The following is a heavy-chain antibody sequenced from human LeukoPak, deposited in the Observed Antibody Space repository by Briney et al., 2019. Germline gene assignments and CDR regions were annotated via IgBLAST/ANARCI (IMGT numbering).Heavy chain of an antibody. D-gene: IGHD6-13*01. J-gene: IGHJ4*02. CDR3: TRGGESSSWYHFDY. Sequence: SETLSLTCTVSGDSITSCYWNWIPQPPGYGLEWIGYIHYSGSTKYSPSLESRATISVDTSKNQFSLKLSSVTAADTAVYYCTRGGESSSWYHFDYRGQGTLVTVSS. CDR1: GDSITSCY. V-gene: IGHV4-59*01. CDR2: IHYSGST.